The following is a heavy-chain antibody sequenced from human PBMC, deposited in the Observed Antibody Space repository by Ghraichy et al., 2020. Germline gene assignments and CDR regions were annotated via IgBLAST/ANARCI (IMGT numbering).Heavy chain of an antibody. D-gene: IGHD3-9*01. CDR1: GFSFSSYG. CDR3: ASSTTGYYYYFDY. V-gene: IGHV3-21*01. Sequence: GESLNISCVISGFSFSSYGMNWVRQAPGKGLEWVSSISGSRTYIYYADSMKGRFTISRDNAKSSLYLQLNSLRAEDTAMYYCASSTTGYYYYFDYWGQGTMVTVSS. J-gene: IGHJ4*02. CDR2: ISGSRTYI.